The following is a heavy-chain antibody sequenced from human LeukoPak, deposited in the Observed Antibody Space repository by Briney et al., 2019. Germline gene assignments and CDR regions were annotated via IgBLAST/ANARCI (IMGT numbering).Heavy chain of an antibody. CDR2: IKQDGSEK. J-gene: IGHJ4*02. D-gene: IGHD2-15*01. CDR3: ARRDCSGGSCDTFYDY. V-gene: IGHV3-7*01. Sequence: GGSLRLSCAASGFTFSSYAMGWVRQAPGKGLEWVANIKQDGSEKYYVDSVKGRFTISRDNAKNSLYLQMNSLRAEDTAVYYCARRDCSGGSCDTFYDYWGQGTPVTVSS. CDR1: GFTFSSYA.